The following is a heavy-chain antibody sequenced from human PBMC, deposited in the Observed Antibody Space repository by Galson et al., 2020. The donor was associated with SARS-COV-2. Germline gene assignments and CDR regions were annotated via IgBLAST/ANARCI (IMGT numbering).Heavy chain of an antibody. CDR3: ARALGLVIIPIDY. D-gene: IGHD3-3*01. J-gene: IGHJ4*02. Sequence: QAGGSLRLSCAASGFTFSSYAMHWVRQAPRKGLEWVAVISYDGSNKYYADSVKGRFTISRDNSKNTLYLQMNSLRAEDTAVYYCARALGLVIIPIDYWGQGTLVTVSS. CDR2: ISYDGSNK. V-gene: IGHV3-30*04. CDR1: GFTFSSYA.